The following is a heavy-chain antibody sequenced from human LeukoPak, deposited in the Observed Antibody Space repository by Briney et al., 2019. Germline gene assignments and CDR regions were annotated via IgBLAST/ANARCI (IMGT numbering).Heavy chain of an antibody. V-gene: IGHV3-23*01. Sequence: GGSLCLCCASSGFTFSSNVWGWVRPAPGQGLEWVLSISGGGETTYYADSVKGRFTISRDNSKNTLYLQMNSLRAQDTAVYYCAKSIAVAGLGGGRTLDSWGQGTLVTVSS. CDR1: GFTFSSNV. CDR2: ISGGGETT. CDR3: AKSIAVAGLGGGRTLDS. J-gene: IGHJ5*01. D-gene: IGHD6-19*01.